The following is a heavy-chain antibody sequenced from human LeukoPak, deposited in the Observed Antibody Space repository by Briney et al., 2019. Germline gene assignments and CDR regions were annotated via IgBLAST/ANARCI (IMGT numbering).Heavy chain of an antibody. J-gene: IGHJ6*02. D-gene: IGHD2-2*01. CDR3: ARGVPATANYYYGMDV. CDR1: GGTFSSYA. Sequence: GASVKVSCKASGGTFSSYAISWVRQAPGQGLEWMGRIIPILGIANYAQKFQGRVTITADKFTSTAYMELSSLRSEDTAVYYCARGVPATANYYYGMDVWGQGTTVTVSS. V-gene: IGHV1-69*04. CDR2: IIPILGIA.